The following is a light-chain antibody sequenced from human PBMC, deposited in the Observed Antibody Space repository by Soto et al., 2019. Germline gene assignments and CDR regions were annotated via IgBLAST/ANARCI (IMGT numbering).Light chain of an antibody. J-gene: IGKJ1*01. CDR1: QSISSY. V-gene: IGKV1-39*01. Sequence: DIQMTQSPSSLSASVGDRVTITCRASQSISSYLNWYQQKPGKAPKLLIYAASSLQSGVPSRFSGSGSGTDFTLTTSSLQPEDFATYYCQQSYSTPPTFGQGTKVDNK. CDR3: QQSYSTPPT. CDR2: AAS.